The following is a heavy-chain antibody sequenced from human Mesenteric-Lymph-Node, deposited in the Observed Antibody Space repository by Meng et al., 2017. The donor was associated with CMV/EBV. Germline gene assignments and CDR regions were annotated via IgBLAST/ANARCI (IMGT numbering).Heavy chain of an antibody. D-gene: IGHD1-26*01. Sequence: GGSLRLSCAASGFTFPNYAMSWVRQAPGKGLEWVSDISGSGTFTYYADSVRGRFTISRDNAKNTLNLQMNSLRAADTAVYYCAKGDVGILPPTINYWGQGILVTVSS. V-gene: IGHV3-23*01. CDR3: AKGDVGILPPTINY. CDR1: GFTFPNYA. J-gene: IGHJ4*02. CDR2: ISGSGTFT.